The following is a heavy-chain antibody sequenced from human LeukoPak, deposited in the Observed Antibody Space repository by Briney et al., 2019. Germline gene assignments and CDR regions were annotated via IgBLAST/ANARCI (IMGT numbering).Heavy chain of an antibody. CDR2: ISSSSSYI. Sequence: PGGSLRLSCAASGFTFSSYSMNWVRQAPGKGLEWVSSISSSSSYIYYADSVKGRFTISRDNAKNSLYLQMNSLRAEDTAVYYCARDPYDSSGYYYGWGQGTLVTVSS. V-gene: IGHV3-21*01. CDR3: ARDPYDSSGYYYG. D-gene: IGHD3-22*01. J-gene: IGHJ4*02. CDR1: GFTFSSYS.